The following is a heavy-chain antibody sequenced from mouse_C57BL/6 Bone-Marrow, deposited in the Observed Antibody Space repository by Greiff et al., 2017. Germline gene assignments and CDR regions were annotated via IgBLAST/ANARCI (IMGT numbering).Heavy chain of an antibody. V-gene: IGHV1-76*01. Sequence: VQRVESGAELVRPGASVKLSCKASGYTFTDYYINWVKQRPGQGLEWIARIYPGSGNTYYNEKFKGKATLTAEKSSSTAYMQLSSLTSEDSAVYFCARWSNSFAYWGQGTLVTVSA. D-gene: IGHD2-5*01. CDR1: GYTFTDYY. CDR2: IYPGSGNT. J-gene: IGHJ3*01. CDR3: ARWSNSFAY.